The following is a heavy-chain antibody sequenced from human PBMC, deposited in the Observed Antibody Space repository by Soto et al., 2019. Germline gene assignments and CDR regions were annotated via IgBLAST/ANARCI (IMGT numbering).Heavy chain of an antibody. J-gene: IGHJ4*02. V-gene: IGHV4-31*03. Sequence: QVQLQESGPGLVKPSQNLSLTCTVSGGSISSGGYYWSCIRQHPGKGLEWIGYIYYSGSTSYNPSLKSRVTISIDTSKNQFSLKLSSVSAADTAVYYCARDGGYGSGSYRFDYWGQGTLVTVSS. CDR1: GGSISSGGYY. CDR3: ARDGGYGSGSYRFDY. D-gene: IGHD3-10*01. CDR2: IYYSGST.